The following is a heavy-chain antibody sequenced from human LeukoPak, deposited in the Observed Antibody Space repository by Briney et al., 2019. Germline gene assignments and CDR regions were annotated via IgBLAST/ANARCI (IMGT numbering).Heavy chain of an antibody. CDR3: ARGPSVLRYFDWFLNWFDP. Sequence: SETLSLTCAVYGGSFSGYHWSWIRQPPGKGLEWIGEINHSGSTNYNPSLKSRVTISVDTSKNQFSLKLSSVTAADTAVYYCARGPSVLRYFDWFLNWFDPWGQGTLVTVSS. CDR1: GGSFSGYH. V-gene: IGHV4-34*01. D-gene: IGHD3-9*01. CDR2: INHSGST. J-gene: IGHJ5*02.